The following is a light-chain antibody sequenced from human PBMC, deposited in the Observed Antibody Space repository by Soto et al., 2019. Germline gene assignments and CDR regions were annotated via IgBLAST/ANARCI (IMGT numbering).Light chain of an antibody. J-gene: IGKJ2*01. CDR3: QQYGSSSYT. CDR1: QSVSSSY. Sequence: EIVLTQSPGTLSLSPGERVTLSCRASQSVSSSYLAWYRQKPGQAPRLLIYGASSRATGIPARFSGSGSGTDFTLTISRLEPEDFAVYYCQQYGSSSYTFGQGSNLEIK. CDR2: GAS. V-gene: IGKV3-20*01.